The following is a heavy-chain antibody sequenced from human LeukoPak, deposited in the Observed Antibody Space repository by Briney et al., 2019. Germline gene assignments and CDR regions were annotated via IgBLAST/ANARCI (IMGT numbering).Heavy chain of an antibody. CDR3: AKSGPYYYDY. CDR1: GFTFGTYG. Sequence: GGSLRLSCAASGFTFGTYGTSWVRQAPGKGLEWVSTFGGSGASVYYADSVKGRFTVSRDNSKNTLYLQMNSLRVEDTAVYYCAKSGPYYYDYWGQGTLVTVSS. V-gene: IGHV3-23*01. CDR2: FGGSGASV. D-gene: IGHD3-10*01. J-gene: IGHJ4*02.